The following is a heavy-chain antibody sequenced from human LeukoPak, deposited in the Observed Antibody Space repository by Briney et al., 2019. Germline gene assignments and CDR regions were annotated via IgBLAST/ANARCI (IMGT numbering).Heavy chain of an antibody. CDR2: VIPISGGA. Sequence: SVKVSCKASGGTFSNYAISWVRQAPGQGLEWMGGVIPISGGATYAQTFRDRVTFTADESTNIAYMELRSLSSDDTAVYFCARDREITTRPGGWFDPWGQGTLVTVSS. D-gene: IGHD6-6*01. CDR3: ARDREITTRPGGWFDP. CDR1: GGTFSNYA. J-gene: IGHJ5*02. V-gene: IGHV1-69*13.